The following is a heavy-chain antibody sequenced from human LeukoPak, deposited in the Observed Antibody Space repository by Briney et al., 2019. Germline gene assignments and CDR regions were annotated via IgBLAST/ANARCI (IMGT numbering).Heavy chain of an antibody. Sequence: GGSLRLSCAASGFTFSSYRMNWVRQAPGKGLEWVSSISSSSSYIYYADSVKGRFTISRDNAKNSLYLQMNSLRAEDTAVYYCARDSLIAVAGTVDYWGQGTLVTVSS. CDR1: GFTFSSYR. CDR2: ISSSSSYI. D-gene: IGHD6-19*01. J-gene: IGHJ4*02. V-gene: IGHV3-21*01. CDR3: ARDSLIAVAGTVDY.